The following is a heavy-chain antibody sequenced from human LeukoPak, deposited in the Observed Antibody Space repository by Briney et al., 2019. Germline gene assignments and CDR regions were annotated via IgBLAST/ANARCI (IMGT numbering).Heavy chain of an antibody. CDR2: IGGDGSTT. CDR3: ARVYYYPSGSYYLHFDY. CDR1: GFTFSNYA. Sequence: PGGSLRLSCAASGFTFSNYAMSWVRQAPGKGLEWVSSIGGDGSTTTYADSVKGRFTISRDNSKNTLYLQMSSLRADDTALYYCARVYYYPSGSYYLHFDYWGQGTLVTVSS. D-gene: IGHD3-10*01. V-gene: IGHV3-23*01. J-gene: IGHJ4*02.